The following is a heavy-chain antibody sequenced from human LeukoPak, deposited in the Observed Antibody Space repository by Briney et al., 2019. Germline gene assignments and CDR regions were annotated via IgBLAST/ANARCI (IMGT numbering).Heavy chain of an antibody. CDR2: INSGGSAI. Sequence: GGSLRLSCAASGFIFSSYDMNWVRLVPGRGLEWLSLINSGGSAIYYADSVKGRFTISRDNTKNLLYLQMNSLRADDTAVYYCAASGVVTGSPHACDIWGQGTTVTVSS. D-gene: IGHD2-21*02. CDR3: AASGVVTGSPHACDI. V-gene: IGHV3-48*03. J-gene: IGHJ3*02. CDR1: GFIFSSYD.